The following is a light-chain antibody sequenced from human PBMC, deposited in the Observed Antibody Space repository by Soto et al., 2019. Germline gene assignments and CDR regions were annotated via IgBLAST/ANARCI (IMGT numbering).Light chain of an antibody. V-gene: IGKV3-11*01. CDR3: QHRTKWPLT. J-gene: IGKJ4*01. Sequence: EIVLTQSPATLSVSPGERATLSCRASEMLYNFLAWYQLRPGQVPRLLISDAFNRATGVPARFSGSGSGTDFTLTIDNVEPEDSALYFCQHRTKWPLTFGGGTKVDIK. CDR1: EMLYNF. CDR2: DAF.